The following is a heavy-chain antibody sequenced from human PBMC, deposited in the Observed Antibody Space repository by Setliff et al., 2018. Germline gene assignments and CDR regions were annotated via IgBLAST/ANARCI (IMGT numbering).Heavy chain of an antibody. D-gene: IGHD3-22*01. V-gene: IGHV1-18*01. CDR2: ISAYNGNT. Sequence: ASVKVSCKASGGTFSSYAISWVRQAPGQGLEWMGWISAYNGNTNYAQKLQGRVTMTTDTSTSTAYMELRSLRSDDTAVYICAYDSSGYYPGYWGQGTLVTVSS. CDR1: GGTFSSYA. J-gene: IGHJ4*02. CDR3: AYDSSGYYPGY.